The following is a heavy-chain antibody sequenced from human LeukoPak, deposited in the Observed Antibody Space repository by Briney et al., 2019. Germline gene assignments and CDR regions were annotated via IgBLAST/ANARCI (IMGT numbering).Heavy chain of an antibody. Sequence: PGGSLRLSCAASGFTFDDYAMHWVRQAPGKGLEWVSGISWNSGSIGYADSVKGRFTISRDNAKNSLYLQMNSLRAEDTAVYYCAKGDYYGSGNYYNHLGYWGQGTLVTVSS. D-gene: IGHD3-10*01. V-gene: IGHV3-9*01. CDR1: GFTFDDYA. J-gene: IGHJ4*02. CDR3: AKGDYYGSGNYYNHLGY. CDR2: ISWNSGSI.